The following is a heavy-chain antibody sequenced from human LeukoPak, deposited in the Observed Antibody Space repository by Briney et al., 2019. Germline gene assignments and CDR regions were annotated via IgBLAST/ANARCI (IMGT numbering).Heavy chain of an antibody. Sequence: PGGSLRLSCAASGFTFSSYGMHWVRQAPGKGLEWVAFIRYDGSNKYYADSVKGRFTISRDNSKNTLYLQMHSLRAEDTAVYYCAKGPAHSLGVNFNSGYDFDSWGQGTVVTVSS. CDR2: IRYDGSNK. CDR3: AKGPAHSLGVNFNSGYDFDS. CDR1: GFTFSSYG. V-gene: IGHV3-30*02. D-gene: IGHD3-16*01. J-gene: IGHJ4*02.